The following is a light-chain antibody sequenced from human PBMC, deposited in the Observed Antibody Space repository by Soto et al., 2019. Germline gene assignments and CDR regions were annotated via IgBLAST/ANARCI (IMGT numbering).Light chain of an antibody. CDR1: SSDVGAYDF. J-gene: IGLJ3*02. V-gene: IGLV2-11*01. CDR3: SSYAGSHTYEV. CDR2: DVI. Sequence: QSALXQPRSVSGSLGQSVTISCTGTSSDVGAYDFVSWYQQNPGKAPRLIIFDVIKRPSGVPDRFSGSKSGNTASLTISGLQSEDEADYHCSSYAGSHTYEVFGGGTKVTVL.